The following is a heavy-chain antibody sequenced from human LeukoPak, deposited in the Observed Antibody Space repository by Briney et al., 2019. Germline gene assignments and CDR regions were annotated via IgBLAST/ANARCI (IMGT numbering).Heavy chain of an antibody. J-gene: IGHJ6*03. CDR1: GFTFGDYG. Sequence: PGGSLRLSCAASGFTFGDYGMSWVRQAPGKGLEWVSGINWNGGSTGYADSVEGRFTISRDNAKNSLYLQMNSLRAEDTALYYCARYGANGVWYYYYYMDVWGKGTTVTVSS. V-gene: IGHV3-20*04. D-gene: IGHD2-8*01. CDR2: INWNGGST. CDR3: ARYGANGVWYYYYYMDV.